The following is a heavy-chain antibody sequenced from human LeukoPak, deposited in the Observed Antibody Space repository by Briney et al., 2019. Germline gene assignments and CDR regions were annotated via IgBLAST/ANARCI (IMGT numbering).Heavy chain of an antibody. V-gene: IGHV3-30*04. CDR1: GFTFSSYA. CDR3: ARDPDGYNYFDY. J-gene: IGHJ4*02. CDR2: ISYDGSNK. Sequence: PGGSLRLSCAASGFTFSSYAMHWVRQAPGKGLEWVAVISYDGSNKYYADSVKGRFTISRDNSKNTLYLQMNSLRAEDTAVHYCARDPDGYNYFDYWGQGTLVTVSS. D-gene: IGHD5-24*01.